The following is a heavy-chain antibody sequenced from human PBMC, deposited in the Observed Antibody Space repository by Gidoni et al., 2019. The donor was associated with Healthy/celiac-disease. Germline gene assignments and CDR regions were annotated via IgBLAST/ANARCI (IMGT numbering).Heavy chain of an antibody. Sequence: QVQLVQSGAEVKKPGASVKVSCKVSGYPFTSYFMHWVRQAPGQGLEWMGIINPNGGTTSYAQKFQGRVTMTRDTSMSTVYMELSSLRSEDTAVYYCAREVGSSGWYWFDPWGQGTLVTVSS. J-gene: IGHJ5*02. D-gene: IGHD6-19*01. V-gene: IGHV1-46*01. CDR1: GYPFTSYF. CDR2: INPNGGTT. CDR3: AREVGSSGWYWFDP.